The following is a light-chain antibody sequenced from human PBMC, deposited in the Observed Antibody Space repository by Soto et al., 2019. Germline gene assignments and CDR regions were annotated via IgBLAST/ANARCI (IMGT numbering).Light chain of an antibody. CDR3: QQTYTTPHT. Sequence: DIQMTQSPSSLSASVGDRVTITCRASHRIANYLNWYQQRPGKAPKLLICSASTLQSAVPSRFSGSGSGPDCTLTISTLQPEDFASYYCQQTYTTPHTFGQGTKLEIK. V-gene: IGKV1-39*01. CDR2: SAS. CDR1: HRIANY. J-gene: IGKJ2*01.